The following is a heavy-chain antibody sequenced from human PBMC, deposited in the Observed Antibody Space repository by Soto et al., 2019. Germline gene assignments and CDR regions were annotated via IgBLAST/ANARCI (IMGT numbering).Heavy chain of an antibody. D-gene: IGHD2-15*01. CDR1: GFTFSHAW. CDR3: CVVKRLDQYSTSGYWFDP. V-gene: IGHV3-15*01. CDR2: IKSKADGETK. Sequence: GGSLRLSCAASGFTFSHAWMSWVRQAPGKGLEWVGRIKSKADGETKDYGAPVRGRFTISRDDAKDTLYLQMNSLRIEDTAVYYCCVVKRLDQYSTSGYWFDPWGPGTLVTVS. J-gene: IGHJ5*02.